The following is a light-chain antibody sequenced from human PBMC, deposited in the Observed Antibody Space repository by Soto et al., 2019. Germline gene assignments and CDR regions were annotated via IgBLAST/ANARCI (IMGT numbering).Light chain of an antibody. V-gene: IGKV3-20*01. CDR1: QSVSSSTY. CDR3: QQYGSSPIT. Sequence: EIVLTQSPGTLSLSPGERATLSCRASQSVSSSTYLAWYQQKAGQAPRLLIYDASSRATGIPGRFSGSGSRTDFTLTISRLEPEDFAVYYCQQYGSSPITFGQGTRLEI. CDR2: DAS. J-gene: IGKJ5*01.